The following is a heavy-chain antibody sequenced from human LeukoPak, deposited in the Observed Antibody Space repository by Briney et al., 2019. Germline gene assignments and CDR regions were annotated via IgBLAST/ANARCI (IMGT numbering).Heavy chain of an antibody. CDR1: GFTFSSYC. V-gene: IGHV3-7*03. Sequence: GGSLRLSCAASGFTFSSYCMNWARQAPGKGLEWVASINHNGNVNYYVDSVKGRFTISRDNAKNSLYLQMSNLRAEDTAVYYCASATDTSGCCTFDYWGQGTLVTVSS. CDR3: ASATDTSGCCTFDY. CDR2: INHNGNVN. J-gene: IGHJ4*02. D-gene: IGHD6-19*01.